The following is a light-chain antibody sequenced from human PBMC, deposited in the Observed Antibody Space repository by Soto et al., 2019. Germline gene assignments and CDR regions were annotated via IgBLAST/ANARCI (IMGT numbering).Light chain of an antibody. V-gene: IGLV1-47*01. CDR2: RDN. J-gene: IGLJ2*01. CDR3: ASWDDSLSAPV. Sequence: QSVLTQPPSASATPGQRITISCFGSSSNIGRNYGYWYQQLPGTAPKLLISRDNERPSGVPDRFSGSKSGPSASLAISGVQAEDEADYFCASWDDSLSAPVFGGGTKLTVL. CDR1: SSNIGRNY.